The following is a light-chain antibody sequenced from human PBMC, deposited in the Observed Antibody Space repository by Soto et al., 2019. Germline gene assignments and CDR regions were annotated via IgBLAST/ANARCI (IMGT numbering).Light chain of an antibody. CDR2: DAS. CDR3: QHRSNWPLT. Sequence: EIVLTQSPATLSLSPGERAALSCRASQSIRNYLAWYQQKPGQAPRLLIFDASNRATGIPARFSGSGSGTDFTLTISSLEPEDFAVYYCQHRSNWPLTFGPGTKVDIK. V-gene: IGKV3-11*01. J-gene: IGKJ3*01. CDR1: QSIRNY.